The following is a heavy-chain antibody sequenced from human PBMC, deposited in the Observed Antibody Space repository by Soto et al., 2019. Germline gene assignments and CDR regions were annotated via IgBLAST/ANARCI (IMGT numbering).Heavy chain of an antibody. CDR1: GFTFTSSA. CDR2: IVVGRGNT. CDR3: AAMGSARHRTYYGMDV. J-gene: IGHJ6*02. V-gene: IGHV1-58*01. D-gene: IGHD3-10*01. Sequence: QMQLVQSGPEAKKPGTSEKVSCKASGFTFTSSAVQWVRQARGQRREWIGWIVVGRGNTNYAQKFQERVTISWDMSKSTGYMERSSLRSEDTAVYYCAAMGSARHRTYYGMDVWGQGTTVTVSS.